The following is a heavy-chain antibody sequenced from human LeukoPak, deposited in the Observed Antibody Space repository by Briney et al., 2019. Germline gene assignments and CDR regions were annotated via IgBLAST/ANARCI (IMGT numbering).Heavy chain of an antibody. V-gene: IGHV4-39*01. J-gene: IGHJ4*02. CDR2: IHFSGTT. CDR3: AGHRPRNTVDF. D-gene: IGHD2-8*02. CDR1: GGSIRSNNNFWGWHSSNY. Sequence: PSETLSLTCTVYGGSIRSNNNFWGWHSSNYWGWIRQPPGMGLARIGRIHFSGTTYYNPSLKSPVTISLDTSNNQFSLKLSSVTAADTAVYYCAGHRPRNTVDFWGQGTLVTVSS.